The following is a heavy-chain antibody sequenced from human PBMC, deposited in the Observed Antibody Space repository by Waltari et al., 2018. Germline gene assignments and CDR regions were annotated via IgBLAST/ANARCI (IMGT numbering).Heavy chain of an antibody. CDR1: GFAFPTYV. D-gene: IGHD2-2*02. CDR3: AKNTAHEY. V-gene: IGHV3-23*01. Sequence: EVQLLVSGGGLVQPGGSLRLSWGASGFAFPTYVISWVRQAPGKGLEWVSAISGTGSNTYYVDSVKGRFTISRDNSRNAVYLQMNSLRVEDTAVYYCAKNTAHEYWGPGTLVIVSS. CDR2: ISGTGSNT. J-gene: IGHJ4*02.